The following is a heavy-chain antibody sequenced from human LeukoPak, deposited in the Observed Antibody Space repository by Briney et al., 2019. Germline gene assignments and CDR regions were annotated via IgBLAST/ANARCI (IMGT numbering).Heavy chain of an antibody. Sequence: ASVKVSCKASGYTFTNYAMYWVRQAPGQRLEWMGWINAGNGNTKYSQKFQGRVTITSDTSANTVYMELSGLRSEDTAVYYCARGDFYYDSSDPWGQGTLVTVSS. D-gene: IGHD3-22*01. CDR2: INAGNGNT. CDR3: ARGDFYYDSSDP. V-gene: IGHV1-3*01. CDR1: GYTFTNYA. J-gene: IGHJ5*02.